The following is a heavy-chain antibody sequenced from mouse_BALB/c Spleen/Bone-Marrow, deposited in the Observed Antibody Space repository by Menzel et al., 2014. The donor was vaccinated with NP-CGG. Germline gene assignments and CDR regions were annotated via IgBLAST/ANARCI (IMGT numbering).Heavy chain of an antibody. CDR3: ARPDYYGYLNY. D-gene: IGHD1-1*01. CDR2: INPDSRTI. Sequence: EVQVVESGGGLVQPGGSLKLSCAASGFDFSRYWMSWVRQAPGKGLEWIGEINPDSRTINYSPSLKDKFIISRDNAKNTLYLRLNKVRSVDTALYYCARPDYYGYLNYWGQGTTLTVSS. V-gene: IGHV4-1*02. CDR1: GFDFSRYW. J-gene: IGHJ2*01.